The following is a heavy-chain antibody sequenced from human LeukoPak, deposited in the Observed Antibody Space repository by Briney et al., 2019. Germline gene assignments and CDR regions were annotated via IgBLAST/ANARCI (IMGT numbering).Heavy chain of an antibody. D-gene: IGHD6-13*01. CDR2: ISISGGST. V-gene: IGHV3-23*01. J-gene: IGHJ4*02. Sequence: GGSLRLSCAASGFTFKNNAMSWVRQAPGKGLEWVSGISISGGSTYYADSVKGRFTISRDNPKNTLYLQMNSLRAEDTAVYYCANWGDSSRASTYWGQGTLVTVSS. CDR1: GFTFKNNA. CDR3: ANWGDSSRASTY.